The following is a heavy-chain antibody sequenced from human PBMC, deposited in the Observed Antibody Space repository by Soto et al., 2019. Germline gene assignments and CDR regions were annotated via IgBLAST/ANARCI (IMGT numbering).Heavy chain of an antibody. CDR2: IYYSGST. V-gene: IGHV4-59*01. Sequence: QVQLQESGPGLVKPSETLSLTCTVSGGSISSYYWSWIRQPPGKGLEWIGYIYYSGSTNYNPSLKSRVTISVDTSKNQVSLKLSSVTAADTAVYYCARDRIQLWLQDYYYYYGMDVWGQGTTVTVSS. D-gene: IGHD5-18*01. CDR1: GGSISSYY. J-gene: IGHJ6*02. CDR3: ARDRIQLWLQDYYYYYGMDV.